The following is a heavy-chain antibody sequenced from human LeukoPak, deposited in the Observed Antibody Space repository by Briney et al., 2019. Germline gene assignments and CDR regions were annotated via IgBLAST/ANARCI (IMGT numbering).Heavy chain of an antibody. J-gene: IGHJ4*02. CDR1: GFSFSSYG. V-gene: IGHV3-23*01. Sequence: GGSLRLSCAASGFSFSSYGKCWVCHGPRKGLGWVSAISGSGGGTYYADSVKGRFTISRGNTTNTLYLQMNSLRAEATAIYDFAKAYRADRTAFDHWGQGTLVTVSS. D-gene: IGHD1-14*01. CDR2: ISGSGGGT. CDR3: AKAYRADRTAFDH.